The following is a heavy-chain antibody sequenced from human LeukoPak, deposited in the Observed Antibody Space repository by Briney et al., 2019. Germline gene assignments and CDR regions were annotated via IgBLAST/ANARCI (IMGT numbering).Heavy chain of an antibody. CDR2: TYYRSKWYN. Sequence: SQTLSLTCAISAHTLSSNSAAWNWIRQSPSRGLEWLGRTYYRSKWYNDYAVSVKSRITINPDTSKNQFSLQLNSVTPEDTAVYYCAREVAKSGGYDFDYWGQGTLVTVSS. J-gene: IGHJ4*02. CDR1: AHTLSSNSAA. CDR3: AREVAKSGGYDFDY. V-gene: IGHV6-1*01. D-gene: IGHD5-12*01.